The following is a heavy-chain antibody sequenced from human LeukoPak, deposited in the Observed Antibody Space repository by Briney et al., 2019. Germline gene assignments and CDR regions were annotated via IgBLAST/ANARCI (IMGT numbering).Heavy chain of an antibody. Sequence: GGSLRLSCAASGFTLSSYAMSWFRQAPGKGLEWVSAISGSGGSTYYADSVKGRFTISRDNSKNTLYLQMNSLRAEDTAVYYCAKGIAAAGGHWGQGTMVTVSS. D-gene: IGHD6-13*01. CDR3: AKGIAAAGGH. J-gene: IGHJ3*01. V-gene: IGHV3-23*01. CDR1: GFTLSSYA. CDR2: ISGSGGST.